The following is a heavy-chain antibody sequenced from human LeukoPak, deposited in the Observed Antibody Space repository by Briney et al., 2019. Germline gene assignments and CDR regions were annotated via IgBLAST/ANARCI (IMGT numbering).Heavy chain of an antibody. V-gene: IGHV4-39*07. CDR2: IYYSGST. J-gene: IGHJ4*02. D-gene: IGHD1-26*01. Sequence: SETLSLTCTVSGGSISGSSYYWGWIRQPPGKGLEWIGSIYYSGSTYYNPSLKSRVTISVDTSKNQFSLKLSSVTAADTAVYYCARGREWEPKVFDYWGQGTLVTVSS. CDR1: GGSISGSSYY. CDR3: ARGREWEPKVFDY.